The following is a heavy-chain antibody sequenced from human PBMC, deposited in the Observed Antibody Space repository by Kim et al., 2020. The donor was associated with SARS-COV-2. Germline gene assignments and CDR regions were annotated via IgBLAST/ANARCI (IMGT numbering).Heavy chain of an antibody. CDR1: GFTFSSYA. V-gene: IGHV3-23*01. J-gene: IGHJ5*02. CDR2: ISGSGGST. D-gene: IGHD2-15*01. CDR3: ASTEGVVVAADSDVAVWFDP. Sequence: GGSLRLSCAASGFTFSSYAMSWVRQAPGKGLEWVSAISGSGGSTYYADSVKGRFTISRDNSKNTLYLQMNSLRAEDTAVYYCASTEGVVVAADSDVAVWFDPWGQGTLVTVSS.